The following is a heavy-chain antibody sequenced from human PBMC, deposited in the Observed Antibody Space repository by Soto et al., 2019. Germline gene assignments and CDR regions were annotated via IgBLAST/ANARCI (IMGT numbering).Heavy chain of an antibody. J-gene: IGHJ2*01. D-gene: IGHD3-16*01. CDR2: ISNGGDYI. V-gene: IGHV3-23*01. CDR3: AKDAGPLGTNDWYFDV. CDR1: GYKFSNYA. Sequence: EVQLLESGGGLVQPGGSMRLSCAASGYKFSNYAMTWVRQAPGKGLEWVSCISNGGDYIYYADAVKGRVTISRDRSTSTLYLQMNGLTAHDTAVYYYAKDAGPLGTNDWYFDVWGRGTLVTVSP.